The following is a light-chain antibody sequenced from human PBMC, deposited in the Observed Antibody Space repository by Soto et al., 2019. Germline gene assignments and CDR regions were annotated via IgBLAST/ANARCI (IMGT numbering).Light chain of an antibody. J-gene: IGKJ2*01. Sequence: EIVLAQSPATLSLSPGERATLSCRASQSVSTYLAWYQQKPGLAPRLLIYDASNRATGIPARFSGSGSGTDFTLTTSSLEPEDFAVYYCQHRSNWPRTFGQGTKLEIK. CDR1: QSVSTY. CDR3: QHRSNWPRT. V-gene: IGKV3-11*01. CDR2: DAS.